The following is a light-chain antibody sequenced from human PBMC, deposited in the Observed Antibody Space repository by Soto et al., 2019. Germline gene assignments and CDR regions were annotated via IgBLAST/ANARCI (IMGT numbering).Light chain of an antibody. CDR2: DAS. Sequence: DIQMTQSPTTLSASVGDRVTITCRASQSISNWLAWYQQXPGKAPKILIYDASNSETGVPSRFSGSGSGTDFTFTISSLQPEDIATYYCQQYDNLPTFGGGTKVDIK. CDR1: QSISNW. J-gene: IGKJ4*01. V-gene: IGKV1-33*01. CDR3: QQYDNLPT.